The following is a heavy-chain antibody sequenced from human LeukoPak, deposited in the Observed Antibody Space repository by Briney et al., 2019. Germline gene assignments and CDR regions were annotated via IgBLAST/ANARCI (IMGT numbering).Heavy chain of an antibody. V-gene: IGHV4-39*07. CDR3: ARGRNWNYESHFDY. CDR2: IYYSVSS. J-gene: IGHJ4*02. Sequence: KPSEALSLTCSVSGVSISSSAYYWAWIRQPPGKGLEWIGSIYYSVSSHYNPSLKSRVTISVDTSKNQFSLKLSSVTAADTAVYYCARGRNWNYESHFDYWGQGTLVTVSS. CDR1: GVSISSSAYY. D-gene: IGHD1-7*01.